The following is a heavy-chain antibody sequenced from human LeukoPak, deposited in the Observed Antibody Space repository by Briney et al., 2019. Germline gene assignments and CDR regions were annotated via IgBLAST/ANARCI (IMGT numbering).Heavy chain of an antibody. D-gene: IGHD3-22*01. Sequence: GESLKISCKGSGYSFNSYWIGWVRQMPGKGLEWMGIIYPGDSNTRYSPSFQGQVTISPDKSISTAYLQWNSLKASDTAMYYCARRAYYESSGSYDCWGQGTLVTVAS. J-gene: IGHJ4*02. CDR2: IYPGDSNT. V-gene: IGHV5-51*01. CDR3: ARRAYYESSGSYDC. CDR1: GYSFNSYW.